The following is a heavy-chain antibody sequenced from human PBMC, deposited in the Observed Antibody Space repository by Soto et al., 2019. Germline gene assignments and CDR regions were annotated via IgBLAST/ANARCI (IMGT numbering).Heavy chain of an antibody. CDR2: ISLSRYVT. D-gene: IGHD1-1*01. CDR1: GFIFGDYA. Sequence: QVRLVESGGDLVKPGGSLRLSCVGSGFIFGDYAMGWIRQAPGKGLEWISYISLSRYVTFDADSVKGRFTFSRDNAKNSIYVEMNSLTPGDTAVYYCVRWWNGFDYWGQGTLVTVSS. V-gene: IGHV3-11*01. J-gene: IGHJ4*02. CDR3: VRWWNGFDY.